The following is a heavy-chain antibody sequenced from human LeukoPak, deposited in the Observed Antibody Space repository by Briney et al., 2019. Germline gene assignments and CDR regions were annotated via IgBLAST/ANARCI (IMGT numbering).Heavy chain of an antibody. D-gene: IGHD2-2*01. CDR3: AREIPYPDCGSPGCYGPWDY. CDR2: ISASNGNT. CDR1: GYTFASSG. J-gene: IGHJ4*02. V-gene: IGHV1-18*01. Sequence: ASVKVSCKPSGYTFASSGISWVRQAPGQGLEWMGWISASNGNTNYAQNLQGRVTMTTDTSTGTAYMELRSLRSDDTAVYYCAREIPYPDCGSPGCYGPWDYWGQGTLVTVSS.